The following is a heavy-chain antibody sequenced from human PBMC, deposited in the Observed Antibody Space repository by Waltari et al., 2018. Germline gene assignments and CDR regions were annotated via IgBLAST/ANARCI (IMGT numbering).Heavy chain of an antibody. CDR1: GASISGGYW. CDR3: ARANGGLIGS. V-gene: IGHV4-4*02. D-gene: IGHD3-16*01. CDR2: IHHSGRT. Sequence: QVHLQVSGPGRVRPSESLSVTCQVEGASISGGYWWIWVRQSPGKRLECIAEIHHSGRTNSNPSLKNRLTLSVDESKNRFFLKITSVTAADTALSFCARANGGLIGSWGQGIVVTVSS. J-gene: IGHJ5*02.